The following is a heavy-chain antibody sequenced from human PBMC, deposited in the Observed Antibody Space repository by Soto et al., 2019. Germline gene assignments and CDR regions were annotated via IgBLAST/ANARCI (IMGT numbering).Heavy chain of an antibody. D-gene: IGHD1-7*01. J-gene: IGHJ4*02. V-gene: IGHV3-7*01. Sequence: PGGSLRLSCAASGFTYGTYWMSWVRQAPGKRLEWVANIKQDGSEKYYMDSVKGRFTISRDNAKNSLYLQMNSLRAEDTAVYYCAKIPERLITGTTAFDYWGQGTLVTVSS. CDR2: IKQDGSEK. CDR3: AKIPERLITGTTAFDY. CDR1: GFTYGTYW.